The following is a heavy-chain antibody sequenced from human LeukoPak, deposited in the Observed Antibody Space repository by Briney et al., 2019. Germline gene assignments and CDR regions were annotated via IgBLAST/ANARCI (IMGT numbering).Heavy chain of an antibody. Sequence: SVKVSCKASGGTFSSYGISWVRQAPGQGLEWMGRIIPAFRTTVFAQRFQGRVTMTTDESTSAAYLDLSSLTFDDTAVYYCARSGSKSWGYFESWGQGTLVTVSS. CDR2: IIPAFRTT. CDR3: ARSGSKSWGYFES. D-gene: IGHD1-26*01. J-gene: IGHJ4*02. V-gene: IGHV1-69*05. CDR1: GGTFSSYG.